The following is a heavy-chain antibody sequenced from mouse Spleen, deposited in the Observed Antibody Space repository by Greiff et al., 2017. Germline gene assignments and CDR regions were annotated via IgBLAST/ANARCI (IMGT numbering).Heavy chain of an antibody. J-gene: IGHJ2*01. CDR2: IYPGSGNT. Sequence: VKLQESGAELVRPGASVKLSCKASGYTFTDYYINWVKQRPGQGLEWIARIYPGSGNTYYNEKFKGKATLTAEKSSSTAYMQLSSLTSEDSAVYFCARNGYYFDYWGQGTTLTVSS. CDR1: GYTFTDYY. CDR3: ARNGYYFDY. D-gene: IGHD2-2*01. V-gene: IGHV1-76*01.